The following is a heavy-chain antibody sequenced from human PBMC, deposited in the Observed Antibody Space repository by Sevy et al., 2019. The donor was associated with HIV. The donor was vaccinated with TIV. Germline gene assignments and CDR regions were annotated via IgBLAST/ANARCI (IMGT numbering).Heavy chain of an antibody. D-gene: IGHD4-17*01. CDR1: GGSFSGYY. CDR2: INHSGST. Sequence: SETLSLTCAVYGGSFSGYYWSWIRQPPGKGLEWIGEINHSGSTNYNPSLKSRVTISVDTSKNQFSLKLSSVTAADTAVYYCARGLDYGDYVHTYYMDVWGKGTTVTVSS. J-gene: IGHJ6*03. CDR3: ARGLDYGDYVHTYYMDV. V-gene: IGHV4-34*01.